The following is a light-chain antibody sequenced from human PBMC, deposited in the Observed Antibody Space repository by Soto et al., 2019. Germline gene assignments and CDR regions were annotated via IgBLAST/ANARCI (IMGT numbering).Light chain of an antibody. CDR2: GTS. J-gene: IGKJ2*01. CDR3: QHYGTSPPDT. Sequence: EVVLTQSPGTLSLSPGERATLYCRASQSIGSGYLAWFQQKAGQTPRLLFYGTSHRPPYIPDRFSASGSGTDFSLTISSVEPDDFAVYYCQHYGTSPPDTFGQGTRLEIK. CDR1: QSIGSGY. V-gene: IGKV3-20*01.